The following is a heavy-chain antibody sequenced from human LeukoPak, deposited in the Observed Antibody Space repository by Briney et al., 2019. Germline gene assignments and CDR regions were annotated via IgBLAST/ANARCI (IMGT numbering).Heavy chain of an antibody. CDR2: FDPEDGET. J-gene: IGHJ5*02. CDR3: ATAPIVAVTSPWFDP. Sequence: GASVKVSCKVSGYTLTELSMHWVRQAPGKGLEWMGGFDPEDGETIYAQKFQGRVTMTEDTSTDTAYMELSSLRSEDTAVYYCATAPIVAVTSPWFDPWGQGTLVTVSS. CDR1: GYTLTELS. D-gene: IGHD2-15*01. V-gene: IGHV1-24*01.